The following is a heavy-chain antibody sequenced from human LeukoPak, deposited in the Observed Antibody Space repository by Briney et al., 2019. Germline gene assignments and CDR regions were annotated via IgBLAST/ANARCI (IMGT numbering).Heavy chain of an antibody. Sequence: XSXVRQAPGKGLEWVSVIYSGGSTYYADSVKGRFTISRDNSKNTLYLQMNSLRAEDTAVYYCARDRPGYWGQGTLVTVSS. V-gene: IGHV3-66*01. J-gene: IGHJ4*02. CDR2: IYSGGST. CDR3: ARDRPGY.